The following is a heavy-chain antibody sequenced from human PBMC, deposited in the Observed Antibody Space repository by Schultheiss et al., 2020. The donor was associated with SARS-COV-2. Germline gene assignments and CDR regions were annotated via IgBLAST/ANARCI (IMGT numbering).Heavy chain of an antibody. J-gene: IGHJ6*03. Sequence: GGSLRLSCAASGFTFSSYSMNWVRQAPGKGLEWVSSISSSSSYIYYADSVKGRFTISRDNAKNSLYLQMNSLRDEDTAVYYCARVSVVPAAIYYYYYMDVWGKGTTVTVSS. CDR3: ARVSVVPAAIYYYYYMDV. CDR1: GFTFSSYS. D-gene: IGHD2-2*01. V-gene: IGHV3-21*01. CDR2: ISSSSSYI.